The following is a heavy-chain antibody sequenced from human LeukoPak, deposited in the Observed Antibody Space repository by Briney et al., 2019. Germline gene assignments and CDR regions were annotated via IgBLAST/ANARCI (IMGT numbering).Heavy chain of an antibody. V-gene: IGHV3-7*01. D-gene: IGHD3-22*01. CDR3: ARDGWYYDSSGYPSDAFDI. CDR1: GFTFSSYW. Sequence: GGSLRLSCAASGFTFSSYWMSWVRQAPGKGLEWVANIKQDGSEKYYVDSVKGRFTISRDNAKNSLHLQMNSLRAEDTAVYYCARDGWYYDSSGYPSDAFDIWGQGTMVTVSS. J-gene: IGHJ3*02. CDR2: IKQDGSEK.